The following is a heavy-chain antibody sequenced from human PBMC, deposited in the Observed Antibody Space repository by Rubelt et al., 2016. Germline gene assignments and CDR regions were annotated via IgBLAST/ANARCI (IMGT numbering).Heavy chain of an antibody. CDR1: GYPFTSYG. V-gene: IGHV1-18*01. J-gene: IGHJ5*02. Sequence: QVQLVQSGAEVKKPGASVKVSCKASGYPFTSYGISWVRQAPGQGLEWMGWISAYNGNPNYAQKCQGRVTMTTATSTSTAYMGLRSLGSNDTAMYFCARGYCSSANCLFNWFDPWGQGTLVTVSS. D-gene: IGHD2-2*01. CDR3: ARGYCSSANCLFNWFDP. CDR2: ISAYNGNP.